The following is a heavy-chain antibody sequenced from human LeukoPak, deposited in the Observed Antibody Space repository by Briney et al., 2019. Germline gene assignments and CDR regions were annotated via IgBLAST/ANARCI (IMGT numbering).Heavy chain of an antibody. D-gene: IGHD1-26*01. CDR3: ASGWDQFDY. V-gene: IGHV4-39*01. CDR2: IYYSGST. J-gene: IGHJ4*02. CDR1: GGSISSGTYY. Sequence: SETLSPTCTVSGGSISSGTYYWGWIRQPPGKGLEWIGSIYYSGSTYYNPSLMSRVTISVDTSKNQFSLKLSSVTAADTAVYYCASGWDQFDYWGQGTLVTVSS.